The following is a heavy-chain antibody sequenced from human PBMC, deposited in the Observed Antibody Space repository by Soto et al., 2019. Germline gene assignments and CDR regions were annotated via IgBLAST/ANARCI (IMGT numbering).Heavy chain of an antibody. CDR2: ISSSSSTI. CDR1: GFTFSRYS. CDR3: ARDSSGYCGGDCYSFDY. Sequence: EVQLVDSGGGLVQPGGSLRLSCAASGFTFSRYSMNWVRQVPGKGLEWVSYISSSSSTIYYADSVKGRFTISRDNAKTSLYLQMNSLRAEDTAVYYCARDSSGYCGGDCYSFDYWGQGTLVTVSS. J-gene: IGHJ4*02. V-gene: IGHV3-48*01. D-gene: IGHD2-21*01.